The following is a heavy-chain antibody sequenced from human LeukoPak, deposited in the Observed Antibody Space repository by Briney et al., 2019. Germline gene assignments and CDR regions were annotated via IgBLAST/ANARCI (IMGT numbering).Heavy chain of an antibody. D-gene: IGHD3-10*01. J-gene: IGHJ4*02. CDR2: IRYDGSNK. CDR1: GFTFDDYG. CDR3: AKEKSMVRGVSLSLFDY. V-gene: IGHV3-30*02. Sequence: GGSLRLSCAASGFTFDDYGMHWVRQAPGKGLEWVAFIRYDGSNKYYADSVKGRFTISRDNSKNTLYLQMNSLRAEDTAVYYCAKEKSMVRGVSLSLFDYWGQGTLVTVSS.